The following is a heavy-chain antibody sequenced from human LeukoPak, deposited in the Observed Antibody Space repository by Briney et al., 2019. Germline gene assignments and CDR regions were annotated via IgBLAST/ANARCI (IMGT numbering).Heavy chain of an antibody. CDR1: AFAFSTSA. CDR2: IVLGSGEA. CDR3: AGDDQQLML. V-gene: IGHV1-58*02. J-gene: IGHJ4*02. D-gene: IGHD2-2*01. Sequence: SVKVSCKTSAFAFSTSAMQWVRQTRGQHLEWVGWIVLGSGEANYAQNFQKRVTITRDLATHTVYMQLSGLRFEDTAAYYCAGDDQQLMLWGQGTLVTVSS.